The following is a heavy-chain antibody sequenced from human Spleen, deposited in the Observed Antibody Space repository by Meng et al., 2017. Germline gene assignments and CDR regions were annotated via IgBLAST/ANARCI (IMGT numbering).Heavy chain of an antibody. D-gene: IGHD6-13*01. Sequence: GESLKISCAASGFTFSSYSMNWVRQAPGKGLEWVSYISNSGSTIYYADSVKGRFTISRDNAKNSLYLQMNSLRAEDTAVYYCARSTEFSSWSYYYYYGMDVWGQGTTVTVSS. V-gene: IGHV3-48*04. CDR3: ARSTEFSSWSYYYYYGMDV. CDR1: GFTFSSYS. CDR2: ISNSGSTI. J-gene: IGHJ6*02.